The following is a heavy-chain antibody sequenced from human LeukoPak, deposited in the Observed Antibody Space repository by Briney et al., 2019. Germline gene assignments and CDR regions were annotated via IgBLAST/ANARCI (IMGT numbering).Heavy chain of an antibody. J-gene: IGHJ4*02. V-gene: IGHV4-59*01. D-gene: IGHD3-22*01. CDR3: ARQAGYYDSSGYFDY. CDR1: GGSISSYY. CDR2: IYYSGST. Sequence: PSETLSLTCTVSGGSISSYYWSWIRQPPGKGLEWIGYIYYSGSTNYNPSLKSRVTISVDTPKNQFSLKLSSVTAADTAVYYCARQAGYYDSSGYFDYWGQGTLVTVSS.